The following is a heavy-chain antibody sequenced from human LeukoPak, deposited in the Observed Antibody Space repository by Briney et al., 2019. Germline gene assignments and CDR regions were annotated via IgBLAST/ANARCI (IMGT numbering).Heavy chain of an antibody. D-gene: IGHD3-22*01. CDR3: ARGEYYDSSGYYY. V-gene: IGHV4-59*01. Sequence: SETLSLTCAVYGGSFSSYYWSWIRQPPGKGLEWIGYIYYSGSTNYNPSLKSRVTISADTSKNQFSLKLSSVTAADTAVYYCARGEYYDSSGYYYWGQGTLVTVSS. CDR1: GGSFSSYY. J-gene: IGHJ4*02. CDR2: IYYSGST.